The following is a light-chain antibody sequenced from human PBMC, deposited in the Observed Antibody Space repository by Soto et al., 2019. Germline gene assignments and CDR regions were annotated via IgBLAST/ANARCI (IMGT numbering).Light chain of an antibody. CDR1: TSDIGSNT. CDR3: EAWDDSLNGPV. Sequence: QSVLTQPPSASGTPGQKITISCSGSTSDIGSNTVNWYQQVPGTAPKLLIYANNQRPSGVPDRFSGSKSGTSASLAISGLQSEDEADYYCEAWDDSLNGPVFGGGTKLPS. V-gene: IGLV1-44*01. J-gene: IGLJ3*02. CDR2: ANN.